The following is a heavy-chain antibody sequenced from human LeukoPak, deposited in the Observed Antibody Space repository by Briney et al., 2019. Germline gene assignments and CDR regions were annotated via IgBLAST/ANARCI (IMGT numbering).Heavy chain of an antibody. CDR2: IIPIFGTA. CDR3: ARTGTEMDAFDI. V-gene: IGHV1-69*05. D-gene: IGHD3-10*01. Sequence: EASVKVSCKASGGTFSSYAISWVRQAPGQGLEWMGGIIPIFGTANYAQKFQGRVTITTDESTSTAYMELSSLRSEDTAVYYCARTGTEMDAFDIWGQGTMVTVSS. J-gene: IGHJ3*02. CDR1: GGTFSSYA.